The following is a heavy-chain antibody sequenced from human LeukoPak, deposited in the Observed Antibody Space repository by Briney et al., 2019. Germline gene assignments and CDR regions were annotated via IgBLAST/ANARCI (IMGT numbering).Heavy chain of an antibody. D-gene: IGHD3-3*01. CDR1: GYTFTSYD. J-gene: IGHJ5*02. V-gene: IGHV1-8*01. Sequence: GASVKVSCKASGYTFTSYDINWVRQATGQGLEWMGWMNPNSGNTGYAQKFQGRVTMTRDTSISTAYMELSRLRSDDTAVYYCARENPRITTFPDRRGGWFDPWGQGTLVTVSS. CDR3: ARENPRITTFPDRRGGWFDP. CDR2: MNPNSGNT.